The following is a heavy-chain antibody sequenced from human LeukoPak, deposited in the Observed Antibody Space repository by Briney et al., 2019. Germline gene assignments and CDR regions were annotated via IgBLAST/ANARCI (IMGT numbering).Heavy chain of an antibody. CDR3: ARCQLAVAGSYYFDY. CDR1: GFTFRSYA. V-gene: IGHV3-30-3*01. D-gene: IGHD6-19*01. Sequence: GGSLRLSCAASGFTFRSYAMHWVRQAPGKGLEWVAVISYDGSNKYYADSVKGRFTISRDNSKNTLYLQMNSLRAEDTAVYYCARCQLAVAGSYYFDYWGQGTLVTVSS. J-gene: IGHJ4*02. CDR2: ISYDGSNK.